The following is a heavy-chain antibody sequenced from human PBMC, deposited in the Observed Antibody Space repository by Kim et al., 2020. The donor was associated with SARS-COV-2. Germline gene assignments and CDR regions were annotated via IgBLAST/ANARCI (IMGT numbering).Heavy chain of an antibody. V-gene: IGHV3-30-3*01. D-gene: IGHD2-2*01. CDR3: ASQEQVVVVPAAKTDYYYYGMDV. CDR2: ISYDGSNK. CDR1: GFTFSSYA. Sequence: GGSLRLSCAASGFTFSSYAMHWVRQAPGKGLEWVAVISYDGSNKYYADSVKGRFTISRDNSKNTLYLQMNSLRAEDTAVYYCASQEQVVVVPAAKTDYYYYGMDVWGQGTTVTVSS. J-gene: IGHJ6*02.